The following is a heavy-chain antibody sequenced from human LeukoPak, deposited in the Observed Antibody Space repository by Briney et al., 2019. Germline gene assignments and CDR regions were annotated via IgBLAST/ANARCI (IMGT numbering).Heavy chain of an antibody. J-gene: IGHJ4*02. CDR3: ARDRVEWELHPIDH. D-gene: IGHD1-26*01. Sequence: GGSLRLSCAASGFTFSSYSMNWVRQAPGKGLEWVSYISSSSSTIYYADSVKGRFTISRDNAKNSLYLQMNSLRDEDTAVYYCARDRVEWELHPIDHWGQGTLVTVSS. CDR1: GFTFSSYS. V-gene: IGHV3-48*02. CDR2: ISSSSSTI.